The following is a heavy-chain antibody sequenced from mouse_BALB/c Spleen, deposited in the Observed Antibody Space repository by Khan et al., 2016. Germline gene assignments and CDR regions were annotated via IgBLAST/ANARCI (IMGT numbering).Heavy chain of an antibody. D-gene: IGHD2-4*01. J-gene: IGHJ2*01. Sequence: QVQLKESGPGLVAPSQSLSITCTVSGFSLTGYGVNWVRQPPGKGLEWLGMIWGDGSTDYNSALKSRLTISKDNSKSQVFLKLNSLQTDDTARYXCARDDYDVGFAYWGQGTTLTVSS. CDR3: ARDDYDVGFAY. V-gene: IGHV2-6-7*01. CDR1: GFSLTGYG. CDR2: IWGDGST.